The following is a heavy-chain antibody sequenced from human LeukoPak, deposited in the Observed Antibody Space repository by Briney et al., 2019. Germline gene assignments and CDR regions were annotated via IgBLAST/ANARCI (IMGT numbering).Heavy chain of an antibody. J-gene: IGHJ3*02. Sequence: GGSLRLSCAASGFTFSSYSMNWVRQAPGKGLEWVSSISSSSYIYYADSVKGRFTISRDNAKNSLYLQMKSLRAEDTAVYYCARDLVVPAAMDASDIWGQGTMVTVSS. V-gene: IGHV3-21*01. CDR1: GFTFSSYS. D-gene: IGHD2-2*01. CDR3: ARDLVVPAAMDASDI. CDR2: ISSSSYI.